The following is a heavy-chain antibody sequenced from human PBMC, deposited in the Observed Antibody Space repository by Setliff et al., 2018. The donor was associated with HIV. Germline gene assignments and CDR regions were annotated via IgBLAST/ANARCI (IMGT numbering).Heavy chain of an antibody. CDR1: GLAMRAHH. CDR3: AKGVKWLDP. V-gene: IGHV3-53*01. D-gene: IGHD3-16*01. J-gene: IGHJ5*02. Sequence: ETLSLTCNVSGLAMRAHHWSWVRQAPGKGLEWVSFIYSDGRTYYAESVKGRFTISRDGSKNTLYLQMHSLRVEDTAAYYCAKGVKWLDPWGQGIQVTVSS. CDR2: IYSDGRT.